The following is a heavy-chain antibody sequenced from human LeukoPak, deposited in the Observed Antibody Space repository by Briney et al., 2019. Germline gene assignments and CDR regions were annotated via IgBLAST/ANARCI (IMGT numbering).Heavy chain of an antibody. Sequence: ASVKVSCKASGYTFTGYYMHWVRQAPGQGLEWMGWINPNSGGTNYAQKFQGRVTMTRDTSISTAYMELSRLRSDDTAVYYCARCSSGWYVYYYYGMDAWGQGTTVTVSS. V-gene: IGHV1-2*02. CDR1: GYTFTGYY. D-gene: IGHD6-19*01. CDR3: ARCSSGWYVYYYYGMDA. J-gene: IGHJ6*02. CDR2: INPNSGGT.